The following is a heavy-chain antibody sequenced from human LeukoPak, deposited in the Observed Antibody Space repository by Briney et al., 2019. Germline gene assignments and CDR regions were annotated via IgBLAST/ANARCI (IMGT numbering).Heavy chain of an antibody. V-gene: IGHV4-34*01. D-gene: IGHD1-26*01. CDR2: INHSGST. Sequence: NPSETLSLTCAVYGGSFSGYYWSWIRQPPGKGLEWIGEINHSGSTNYNPSLKSRVTISVDTSKNQFSLKLSSVTAADTAVYYCASSGSHTYYYYGMDVWGQGTTVTVSS. CDR3: ASSGSHTYYYYGMDV. J-gene: IGHJ6*02. CDR1: GGSFSGYY.